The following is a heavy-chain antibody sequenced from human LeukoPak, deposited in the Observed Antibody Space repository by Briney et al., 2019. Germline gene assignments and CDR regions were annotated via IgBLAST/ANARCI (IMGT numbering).Heavy chain of an antibody. CDR3: ARVNSAFDY. V-gene: IGHV4-59*12. Sequence: SETLSLTCTVSGGSISSYYWSWIRQPPGKGLEWIGYIYYSGSTYYNPSLKSRVTISVDRSKNQFSLKLSSVTAADTAVYYCARVNSAFDYWGQGTLVTVSS. D-gene: IGHD1-26*01. CDR2: IYYSGST. J-gene: IGHJ4*02. CDR1: GGSISSYY.